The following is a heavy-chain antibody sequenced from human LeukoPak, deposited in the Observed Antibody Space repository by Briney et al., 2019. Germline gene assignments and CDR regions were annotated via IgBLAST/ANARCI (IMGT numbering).Heavy chain of an antibody. J-gene: IGHJ3*02. CDR1: GGTFSSYA. Sequence: ASVKVSCKASGGTFSSYAISWVRQAPGQGREGMGRIIPIFGTANYAQKFQGRVTITTDESTSTAYMELSSLRSGDTAVYYCARGLYSSSWYSDAFDIWGQGTMVTVSS. D-gene: IGHD6-13*01. V-gene: IGHV1-69*05. CDR2: IIPIFGTA. CDR3: ARGLYSSSWYSDAFDI.